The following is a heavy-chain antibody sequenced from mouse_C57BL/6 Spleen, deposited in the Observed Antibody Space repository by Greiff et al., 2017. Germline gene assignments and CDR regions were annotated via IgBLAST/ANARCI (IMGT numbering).Heavy chain of an antibody. V-gene: IGHV1-55*01. CDR2: IYPGSGST. D-gene: IGHD4-1*01. CDR3: ARWDHVPTLFDY. Sequence: QVQLQQPGAELVKPGASVKMSCKASGYTFTSYWITWVKQRPGQGLGWIGDIYPGSGSTNYNEKFKSKATLTVDTSSSTAYMQLSSLTSEDSAVYYCARWDHVPTLFDYWGQGTTLTVSS. CDR1: GYTFTSYW. J-gene: IGHJ2*01.